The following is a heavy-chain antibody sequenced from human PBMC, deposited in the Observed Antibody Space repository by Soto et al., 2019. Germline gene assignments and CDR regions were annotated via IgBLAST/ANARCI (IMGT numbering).Heavy chain of an antibody. CDR2: IYYSGIT. CDR1: GASIRDYY. Sequence: QVQLLESGPGLVKPSETLSLICSVSGASIRDYYWTWIRQPPGKGLEWIGYIYYSGITNYNPSLESRVTMSLDTSENQISLRLTSVTAADTAMYYCARGIPSSSRTSLVYWGQGALVTVSS. D-gene: IGHD2-2*01. CDR3: ARGIPSSSRTSLVY. V-gene: IGHV4-59*01. J-gene: IGHJ4*02.